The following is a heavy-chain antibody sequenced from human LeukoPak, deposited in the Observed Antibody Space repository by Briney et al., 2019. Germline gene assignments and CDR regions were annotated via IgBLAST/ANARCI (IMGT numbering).Heavy chain of an antibody. Sequence: PGGSLRLSCAASGFTFSSYWTHWVRQAPGKGLVWVGRIKSKTDAGTTAYAAPVKARSTITRDDTKNTLYLQKNSLKTEDTAVYYCSTEGSGTTGGFDYWGQGTLVTVSS. CDR1: GFTFSSYW. D-gene: IGHD1-1*01. J-gene: IGHJ4*02. CDR3: STEGSGTTGGFDY. CDR2: IKSKTDAGTT. V-gene: IGHV3-15*07.